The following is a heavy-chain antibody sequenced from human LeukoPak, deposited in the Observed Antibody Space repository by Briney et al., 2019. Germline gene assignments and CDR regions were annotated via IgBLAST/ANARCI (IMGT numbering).Heavy chain of an antibody. CDR1: GFTLSSYK. D-gene: IGHD3-10*01. CDR3: ARDYYASGSYNSWASDI. CDR2: ITSSGTNM. Sequence: GGSMRLSCTAYGFTLSSYKMKWVRQAPGKGLEWVSYITSSGTNMYYADSVKGRFTISRDNAKNSLYLQMNSLRAEDTGVYYCARDYYASGSYNSWASDIWGQGTMVTVS. J-gene: IGHJ3*02. V-gene: IGHV3-48*03.